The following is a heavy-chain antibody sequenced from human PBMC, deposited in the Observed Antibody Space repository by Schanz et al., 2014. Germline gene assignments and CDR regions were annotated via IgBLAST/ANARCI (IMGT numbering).Heavy chain of an antibody. J-gene: IGHJ4*02. CDR3: ARGVRVRGIIIDY. D-gene: IGHD3-10*01. CDR2: ITSTSRYI. Sequence: EVQLVESGGGLVKPGDSLRLSCAASGFTFSSYTMYWVRQAPGKGLEWVSSITSTSRYIYYADSLKGRFTISRDNAKNSVYLQMNSLRAEDTAEYYCARGVRVRGIIIDYWGPGTLVTVSS. V-gene: IGHV3-21*01. CDR1: GFTFSSYT.